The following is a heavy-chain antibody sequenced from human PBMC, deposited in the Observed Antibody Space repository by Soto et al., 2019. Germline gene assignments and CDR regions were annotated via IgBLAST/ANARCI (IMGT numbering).Heavy chain of an antibody. D-gene: IGHD2-2*01. CDR2: IYYSGST. J-gene: IGHJ5*02. CDR1: GGSISSGGYY. CDR3: ARAAYLVPAAIDWFDP. Sequence: QVQLQESGPGLVKPSQTLSLTYTVSGGSISSGGYYWSWIRQHPGKGLEWIGYIYYSGSTYYNPSLKSRVTISVDTSKNQFSLKLSSVTAADTAVYYCARAAYLVPAAIDWFDPWGQGTLVTVSS. V-gene: IGHV4-31*03.